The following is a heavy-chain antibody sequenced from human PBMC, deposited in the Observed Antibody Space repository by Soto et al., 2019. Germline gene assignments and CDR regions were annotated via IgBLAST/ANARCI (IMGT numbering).Heavy chain of an antibody. Sequence: GAAVKVPFKESGCTFTSYYMPWVRQAPGQGLEWMGVINASCGSTSYAQKFQGRVTMTSDTSTSPVYMELISLRSEDAAVYYCARGGVIGATYFGFRGQLALVTVSS. CDR1: GCTFTSYY. CDR3: ARGGVIGATYFGF. D-gene: IGHD1-26*01. V-gene: IGHV1-46*01. CDR2: INASCGST. J-gene: IGHJ4*02.